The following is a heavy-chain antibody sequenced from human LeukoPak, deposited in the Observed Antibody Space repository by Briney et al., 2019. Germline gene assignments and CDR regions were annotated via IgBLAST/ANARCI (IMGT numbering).Heavy chain of an antibody. V-gene: IGHV3-74*01. CDR2: INSDGRTT. Sequence: GGSLSLSCAASGFTFCSYWLHWVRQGPGKGLVWVSRINSDGRTTSSADSVKGRFTISRDNVKNTLYLQMNSLRVEDTAVYYCARGDRYSSSWYFDYWGQGTLVTVSS. CDR1: GFTFCSYW. J-gene: IGHJ4*02. D-gene: IGHD6-13*01. CDR3: ARGDRYSSSWYFDY.